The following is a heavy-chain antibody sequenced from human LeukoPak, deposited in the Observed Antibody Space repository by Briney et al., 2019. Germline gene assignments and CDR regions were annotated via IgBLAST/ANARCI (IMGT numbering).Heavy chain of an antibody. V-gene: IGHV3-30*02. J-gene: IGHJ4*02. CDR3: AGESPPDSGSYHFDY. CDR1: GFTFSSYG. D-gene: IGHD1-26*01. CDR2: IRYDGSNK. Sequence: GGSLRLSCAASGFTFSSYGMHWVRRAPGKGLEWVGFIRYDGSNKYYADSVKGRFTISRDNAKNSLYLQMNSLRAEDTAVYYCAGESPPDSGSYHFDYWGQGTLVTVSS.